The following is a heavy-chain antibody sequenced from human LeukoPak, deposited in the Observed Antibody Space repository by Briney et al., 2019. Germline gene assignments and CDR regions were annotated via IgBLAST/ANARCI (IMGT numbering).Heavy chain of an antibody. Sequence: SETLSLTCTVSGGSISSSSYYWGWIRQPPGKGLEWIGSIYYSGSTYYNPSLKSRVTISVDTSKNQFPLKLSSVTAADTAVYYCARDLLVVFRAFDIWGQGTMVTVSS. CDR3: ARDLLVVFRAFDI. CDR1: GGSISSSSYY. J-gene: IGHJ3*02. D-gene: IGHD2-15*01. CDR2: IYYSGST. V-gene: IGHV4-39*06.